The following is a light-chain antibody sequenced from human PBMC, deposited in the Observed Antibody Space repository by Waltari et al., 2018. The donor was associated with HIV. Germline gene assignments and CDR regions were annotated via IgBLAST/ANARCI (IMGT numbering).Light chain of an antibody. Sequence: DIQMSQSPSSLSASVGDRLTVSCRASQNIHAYLSCYQQKPGKAPKLLFSGASTPQAGVPSRFTASGSGTDFTRTIRNLQPEDFATFFCQHSRAFGQGTKVEIK. CDR3: QHSRA. CDR2: GAS. CDR1: QNIHAY. V-gene: IGKV1-39*01. J-gene: IGKJ1*01.